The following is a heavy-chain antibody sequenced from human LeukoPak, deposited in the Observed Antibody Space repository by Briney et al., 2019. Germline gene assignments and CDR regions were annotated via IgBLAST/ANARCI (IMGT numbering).Heavy chain of an antibody. CDR2: IIPIFGTA. Sequence: SVKVSCKASGGTFSSYAISWVRQAPGQGLEWIGGIIPIFGTANYAQKFQGRVTITADESTSTAYMELSSLRSEDTAVYYCARGGYYDSSGYYSGAFDIWGQGTMVTVSS. CDR1: GGTFSSYA. V-gene: IGHV1-69*13. CDR3: ARGGYYDSSGYYSGAFDI. J-gene: IGHJ3*02. D-gene: IGHD3-22*01.